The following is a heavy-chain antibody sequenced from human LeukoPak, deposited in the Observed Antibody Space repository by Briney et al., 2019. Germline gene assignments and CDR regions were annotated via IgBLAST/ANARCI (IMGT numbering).Heavy chain of an antibody. CDR2: INPSGGST. CDR1: GYTFTSYY. Sequence: ASVKVSCKASGYTFTSYYMHWVRQAPGQGLEWMGIINPSGGSTSYAQKFQGRVTMTRDTSTSTVYMELSSLRSEDTAVYYCARDLGYSYGTPLYYFGYWGQGTLVTVSS. J-gene: IGHJ4*02. V-gene: IGHV1-46*01. D-gene: IGHD5-18*01. CDR3: ARDLGYSYGTPLYYFGY.